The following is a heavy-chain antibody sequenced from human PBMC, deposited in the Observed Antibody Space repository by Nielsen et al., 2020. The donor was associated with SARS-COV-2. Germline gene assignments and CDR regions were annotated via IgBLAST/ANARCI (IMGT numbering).Heavy chain of an antibody. CDR2: INHSGST. V-gene: IGHV4-34*01. Sequence: SQTLSLTCAVYGGSFSGYYWSWIRQPPGKGLEWIGEINHSGSTNYNPSLKSRVTISVDTSKNQFSLKLSSVTAADTAVYYCARGGPSSSGWYYYYGMDVWGQGTTVTVSS. D-gene: IGHD6-19*01. J-gene: IGHJ6*02. CDR3: ARGGPSSSGWYYYYGMDV. CDR1: GGSFSGYY.